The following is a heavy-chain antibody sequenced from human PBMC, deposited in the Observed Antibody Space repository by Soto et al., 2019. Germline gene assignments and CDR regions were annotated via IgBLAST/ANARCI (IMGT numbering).Heavy chain of an antibody. CDR3: ARQVVAATAQYFDY. Sequence: NPSETLSLTCTVSGGSVSSGSYYWSWIRQPPGKGLEWIGYIYYSGSTNYNPSLKSRVTISVDTSKNHFSLKLSSVTAADTAVYYCARQVVAATAQYFDYWGQGTLVTVSS. J-gene: IGHJ4*02. CDR1: GGSVSSGSYY. V-gene: IGHV4-61*03. CDR2: IYYSGST. D-gene: IGHD2-15*01.